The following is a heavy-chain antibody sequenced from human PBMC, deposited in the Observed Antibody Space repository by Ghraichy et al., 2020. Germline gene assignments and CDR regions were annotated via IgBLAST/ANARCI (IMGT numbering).Heavy chain of an antibody. Sequence: LSLTCAASGFTFSSYSMNWVRQAPGKGLEWVSSISSSSSYIYYADSVKGRFTISRDNAKNSLYLQMNSLRAEDTAVYYCSVTKERDFWSGTPYHFDYWGQGTLVTVSS. J-gene: IGHJ4*02. CDR3: SVTKERDFWSGTPYHFDY. CDR2: ISSSSSYI. CDR1: GFTFSSYS. V-gene: IGHV3-21*01. D-gene: IGHD3-3*01.